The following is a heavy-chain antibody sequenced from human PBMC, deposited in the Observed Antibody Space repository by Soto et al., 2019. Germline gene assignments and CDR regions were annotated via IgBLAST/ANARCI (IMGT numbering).Heavy chain of an antibody. V-gene: IGHV3-30*03. Sequence: QVQLVESGGGVVQPGRSLRLSCAASGFTFSSYGMHWVRQAPGKGLEWVAVISYDGSNKYYADSVKGRFTISRDNSKNTLYLQMNSLRAEDTAVYYCATDLDAYSGSYYADYWGQGTLVTVSS. J-gene: IGHJ4*02. D-gene: IGHD1-26*01. CDR2: ISYDGSNK. CDR1: GFTFSSYG. CDR3: ATDLDAYSGSYYADY.